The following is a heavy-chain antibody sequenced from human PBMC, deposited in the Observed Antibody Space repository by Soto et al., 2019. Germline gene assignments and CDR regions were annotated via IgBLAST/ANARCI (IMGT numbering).Heavy chain of an antibody. V-gene: IGHV4-59*12. CDR2: IYYSGST. D-gene: IGHD6-13*01. CDR1: GGSISSYY. CDR3: ASSHAGAHITAAVH. Sequence: SETLSLTCTVSGGSISSYYWSWIRQPPGKGLEWIGYIYYSGSTNYNPSLKSRVTISVDRSKNQFSLKLSSVTAAGTAVYYCASSHAGAHITAAVHWGQGTLVTVS. J-gene: IGHJ4*02.